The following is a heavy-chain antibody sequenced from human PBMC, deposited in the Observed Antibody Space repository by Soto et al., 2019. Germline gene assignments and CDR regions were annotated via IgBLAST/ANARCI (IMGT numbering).Heavy chain of an antibody. CDR2: ISYTSTTI. V-gene: IGHV3-48*03. J-gene: IGHJ4*02. CDR3: VREGGSLAFDS. CDR1: GLTFSTDE. Sequence: EVQLVASGGGLVPPGGSLRLSCAVSGLTFSTDEMNWVRQAPGKGLEWLAYISYTSTTIKYADSVKGRFAVSRDNAKKSLSLQMNNLRVEDTAVYYWVREGGSLAFDSWGQGTLVTVSS. D-gene: IGHD1-1*01.